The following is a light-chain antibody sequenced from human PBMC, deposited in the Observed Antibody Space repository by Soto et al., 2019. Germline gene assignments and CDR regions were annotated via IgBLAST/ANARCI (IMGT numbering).Light chain of an antibody. CDR2: DAS. Sequence: EIVLTQSPATLAWSPGARATLSCRASESVRTYVAWYQQKPGQATRLLIYDASTRATGIPARFSGSGSGTDYKLSIRSLEAEEFAVYFCQHRDNWSYIFGQGTKLE. CDR1: ESVRTY. CDR3: QHRDNWSYI. V-gene: IGKV3-11*01. J-gene: IGKJ2*01.